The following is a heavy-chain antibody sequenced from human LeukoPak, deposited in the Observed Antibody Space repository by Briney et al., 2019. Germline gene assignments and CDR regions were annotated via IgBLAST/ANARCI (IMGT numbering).Heavy chain of an antibody. CDR3: ARDSTSDTLGY. V-gene: IGHV3-7*01. Sequence: GGSLRLSCAGSGFTFSRYWMSWVRQAPGKGLEWVANTKQDGSAKYYVDSVKGRFTMSRDNAKNSLYLQMNSLRVEDTAVYYCARDSTSDTLGYWGQGTLVIVSS. D-gene: IGHD2-2*02. CDR1: GFTFSRYW. CDR2: TKQDGSAK. J-gene: IGHJ4*02.